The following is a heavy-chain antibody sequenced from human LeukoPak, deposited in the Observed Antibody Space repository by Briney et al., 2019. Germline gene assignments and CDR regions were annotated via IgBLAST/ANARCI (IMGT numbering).Heavy chain of an antibody. CDR2: ISYDGSNK. D-gene: IGHD3-22*01. J-gene: IGHJ4*02. Sequence: GRSLRPSCAASGFTFSSYGMHWVRQAPGKGLEWVAVISYDGSNKYYADSVKGRFTISRDNSKNTLYLQMNSLRAEDTAVYYCAKDPSYDSSGYVVDYWGQGTLVTVSS. CDR1: GFTFSSYG. V-gene: IGHV3-30*18. CDR3: AKDPSYDSSGYVVDY.